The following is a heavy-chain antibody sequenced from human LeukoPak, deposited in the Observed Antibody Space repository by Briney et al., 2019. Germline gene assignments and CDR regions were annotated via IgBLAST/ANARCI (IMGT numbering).Heavy chain of an antibody. J-gene: IGHJ3*02. D-gene: IGHD2-2*01. V-gene: IGHV3-7*01. CDR3: ARVRTSGHFGDAFDI. CDR1: GFTFSSYA. CDR2: IKQDGSEK. Sequence: GGSLRLSCAASGFTFSSYAMSWVRQAPGKGLEWVANIKQDGSEKYYVDSVKGRFTISRDNAKNSLYLQMNSLRAEDTAVYYCARVRTSGHFGDAFDIWGQGTMVTVSS.